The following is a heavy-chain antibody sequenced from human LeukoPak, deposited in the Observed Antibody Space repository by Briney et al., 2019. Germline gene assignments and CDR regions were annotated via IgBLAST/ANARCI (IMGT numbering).Heavy chain of an antibody. J-gene: IGHJ4*02. V-gene: IGHV3-30*02. CDR3: AKDHDGVPSIAACPHPPALDY. CDR1: GFTFSSYG. Sequence: GGSLRLTCAASGFTFSSYGMHWVRQAPGKGLEWVAFIRYDGSNKYYADSVKGRFTISRDNSTNTLYLQMNSLRAEDTAVYYCAKDHDGVPSIAACPHPPALDYWGQGTLVTVSS. D-gene: IGHD6-13*01. CDR2: IRYDGSNK.